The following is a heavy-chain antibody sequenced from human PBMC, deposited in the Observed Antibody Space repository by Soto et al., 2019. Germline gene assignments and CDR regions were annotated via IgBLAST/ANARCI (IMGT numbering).Heavy chain of an antibody. D-gene: IGHD3-22*01. J-gene: IGHJ4*02. CDR1: GYSFTSYW. CDR3: ATSYYDSSGYYQPFDY. CDR2: IYPGDSDT. V-gene: IGHV5-51*01. Sequence: ASLKISCKGCGYSFTSYWIGWVRQMPGKGLEWMGIIYPGDSDTRYSPSFQGQVTISADKSISTAYLQWSSLKASDTAMYYCATSYYDSSGYYQPFDYWGQGTLVTVS.